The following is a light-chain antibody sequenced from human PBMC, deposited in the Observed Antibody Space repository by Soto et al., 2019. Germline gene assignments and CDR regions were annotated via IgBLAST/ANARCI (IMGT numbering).Light chain of an antibody. Sequence: LSPGERATXSCRAXQXVSSGYLAWYQQKPGQAPRRLSYGASSRATGIPDRFSGSGSGTDFTLTISRLEPEDFAVCYCQQYGSSPPFGGGTKVEIK. J-gene: IGKJ4*01. V-gene: IGKV3-20*01. CDR3: QQYGSSPP. CDR1: QXVSSGY. CDR2: GAS.